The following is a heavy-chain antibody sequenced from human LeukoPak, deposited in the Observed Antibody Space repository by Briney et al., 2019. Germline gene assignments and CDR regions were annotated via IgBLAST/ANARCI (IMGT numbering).Heavy chain of an antibody. CDR2: IKHDGSET. J-gene: IGHJ6*03. CDR1: GFTFSSYE. V-gene: IGHV3-7*01. CDR3: AKGHGWEASYYYYYMDV. Sequence: GGSLRLSCAASGFTFSSYEMNWVRQAPGKGLEWVANIKHDGSETYSVDSVKGRFTISRDNAKNTLYLKMNSLRAEDTAVYYCAKGHGWEASYYYYYMDVWGKGTTVTISS. D-gene: IGHD1-26*01.